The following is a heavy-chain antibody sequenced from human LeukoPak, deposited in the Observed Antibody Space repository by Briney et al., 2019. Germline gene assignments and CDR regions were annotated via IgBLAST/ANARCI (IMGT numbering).Heavy chain of an antibody. CDR3: ARFDSSGYYYFDY. Sequence: ASVKVSCKASGYTFTSYGISWVRQAPGQGLEWMGIINPSGGSTSYAQKFQGRVTMTRDTSTSTVYMELSSLRSEDTAVYYCARFDSSGYYYFDYWGQGTLVTVSS. D-gene: IGHD3-22*01. CDR2: INPSGGST. J-gene: IGHJ4*02. CDR1: GYTFTSYG. V-gene: IGHV1-46*01.